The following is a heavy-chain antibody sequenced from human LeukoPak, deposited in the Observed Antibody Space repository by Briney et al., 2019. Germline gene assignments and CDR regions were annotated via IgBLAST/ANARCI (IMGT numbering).Heavy chain of an antibody. Sequence: PSETLSLTCTVSGGSISSGGYYWSWIRQHPGKGLEWVGYIYYSGSTNYNPSLKSRVTISVDTSKNQFSLNLSSVTAADTAVYYCARHNVHPYYDSSGYLTYYGMDVWGQGTTVTVSS. V-gene: IGHV4-61*08. CDR3: ARHNVHPYYDSSGYLTYYGMDV. CDR2: IYYSGST. CDR1: GGSISSGGYY. J-gene: IGHJ6*02. D-gene: IGHD3-22*01.